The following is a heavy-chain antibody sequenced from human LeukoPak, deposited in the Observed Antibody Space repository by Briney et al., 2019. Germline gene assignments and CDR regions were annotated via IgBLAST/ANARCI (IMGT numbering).Heavy chain of an antibody. CDR2: INHSGST. CDR1: GGSFSGYY. CDR3: ARVVAIAAAGTDYFDY. J-gene: IGHJ4*02. D-gene: IGHD6-13*01. Sequence: PSETLSLTCAVYGGSFSGYYWSWIRQPPGEGLEWIGEINHSGSTNYNPSLKSRVTISVDTSKNQFSLKLSSVTAADTAVYYCARVVAIAAAGTDYFDYWGQGTLVTVSS. V-gene: IGHV4-34*01.